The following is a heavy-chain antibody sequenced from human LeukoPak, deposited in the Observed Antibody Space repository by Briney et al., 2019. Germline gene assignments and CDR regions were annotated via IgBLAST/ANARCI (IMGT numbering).Heavy chain of an antibody. CDR1: GFTFSSYG. Sequence: GGSLRLSCTASGFTFSSYGMHWVRQAPGKGLEWVAVISYDGSNKYYADSVKGRFTISRDNSKNTLDLQMNSLRAEDTAVYYCARRGDSSGYYTHWGQGTLVTVSS. CDR2: ISYDGSNK. D-gene: IGHD3-22*01. V-gene: IGHV3-30*03. CDR3: ARRGDSSGYYTH. J-gene: IGHJ4*02.